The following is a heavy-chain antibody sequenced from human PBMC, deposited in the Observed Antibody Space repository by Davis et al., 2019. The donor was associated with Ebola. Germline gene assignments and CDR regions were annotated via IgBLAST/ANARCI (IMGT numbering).Heavy chain of an antibody. V-gene: IGHV3-30*03. Sequence: GESLKISCAASGFTFSTCGMHWVRQAPGKGLEWVAVISYDGSKTFYADSVKGRFTISRDNSKNTLHLQMNSLRADDTAVYYCASRTYGSGSFWGQGTLVTVSS. D-gene: IGHD3-10*01. CDR3: ASRTYGSGSF. CDR1: GFTFSTCG. J-gene: IGHJ4*02. CDR2: ISYDGSKT.